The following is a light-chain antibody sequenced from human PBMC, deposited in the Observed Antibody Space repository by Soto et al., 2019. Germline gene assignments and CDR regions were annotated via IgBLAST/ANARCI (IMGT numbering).Light chain of an antibody. J-gene: IGKJ5*01. CDR2: DAS. V-gene: IGKV3-11*01. CDR1: PSVSSSTY. Sequence: DMVLTQSPGTLSLSKEERATPTCRASPSVSSSTYLAWYQQKPGQAPRLLIYDASNRATGIPARFSGSGSGTDFTLTISSLEPEDFAVYYCQQRSNWPPITFGHG. CDR3: QQRSNWPPIT.